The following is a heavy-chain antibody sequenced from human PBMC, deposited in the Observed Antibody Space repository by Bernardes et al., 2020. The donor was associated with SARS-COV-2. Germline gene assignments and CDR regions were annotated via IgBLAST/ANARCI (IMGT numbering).Heavy chain of an antibody. Sequence: GGSLRLSCAASGFTFSSFAMSWVRQAPGKGLEWVSAISGSGGSTYYGDSAKGRFTISRDNSKNTLYLQMNSLRAEDTAVYYCAKGGSYYYDSTLYGMEVWGRGTTVTVSS. J-gene: IGHJ6*02. CDR2: ISGSGGST. CDR3: AKGGSYYYDSTLYGMEV. V-gene: IGHV3-23*01. CDR1: GFTFSSFA. D-gene: IGHD3-22*01.